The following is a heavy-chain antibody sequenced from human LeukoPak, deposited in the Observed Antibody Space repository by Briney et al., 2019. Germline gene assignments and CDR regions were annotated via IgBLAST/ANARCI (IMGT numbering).Heavy chain of an antibody. V-gene: IGHV4-39*07. CDR1: GGSISSYY. D-gene: IGHD6-6*01. CDR3: ARGLGHSQPRSSSSSRMTIYYNMDV. J-gene: IGHJ6*03. Sequence: SETLSLTCTVSGGSISSYYWSWIRQPPGKGLEWLGSIYYSGSTYYNPSLKSRVTISVDTSKNQFSLKLSSVTAADTAVYYCARGLGHSQPRSSSSSRMTIYYNMDVWGKGATVTVSS. CDR2: IYYSGST.